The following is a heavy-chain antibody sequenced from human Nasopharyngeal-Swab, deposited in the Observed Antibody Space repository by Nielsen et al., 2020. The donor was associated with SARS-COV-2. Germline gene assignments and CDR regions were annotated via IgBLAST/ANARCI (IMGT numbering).Heavy chain of an antibody. CDR3: ARGNYYYDSSGRSVDY. CDR2: IYYSGST. Sequence: GSLRLSCTVSGGSISSYYWSWIRQPPGKGLEWIGYIYYSGSTNYNPSLKSRVTISVDTSKNQFSLKLSSVTAADTAVYYCARGNYYYDSSGRSVDYWGQGTLVTVSS. J-gene: IGHJ4*02. D-gene: IGHD3-22*01. CDR1: GGSISSYY. V-gene: IGHV4-59*08.